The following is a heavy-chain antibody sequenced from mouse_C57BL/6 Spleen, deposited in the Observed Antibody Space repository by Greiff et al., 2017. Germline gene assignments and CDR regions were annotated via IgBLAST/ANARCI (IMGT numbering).Heavy chain of an antibody. CDR1: GYTFTSYG. CDR2: IYPRSGNT. D-gene: IGHD2-4*01. V-gene: IGHV1-81*01. CDR3: ARSIYYDYDKEALYAMDY. Sequence: VKLVESGAELARPGASVKLSCKASGYTFTSYGISWVKQRTGQGLEWIGEIYPRSGNTYYNEKFKGKATLTADKSSSTAYMELRSLTSEDSAVYFCARSIYYDYDKEALYAMDYWGQGTSVTVSS. J-gene: IGHJ4*01.